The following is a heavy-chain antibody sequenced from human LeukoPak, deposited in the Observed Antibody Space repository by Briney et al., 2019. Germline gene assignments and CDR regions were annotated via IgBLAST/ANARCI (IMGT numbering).Heavy chain of an antibody. CDR3: AKSISLWFGEGRFDY. D-gene: IGHD3-10*01. CDR1: GFTFSSYG. Sequence: GGSLRLSCAASGFTFSSYGMSWVRQAPGKGLEWVSAISGSGGSTYYADSVKGRFTISRDNSKNTLYLQMNSLRAEDTAVYYCAKSISLWFGEGRFDYWGQGTLVTVSS. J-gene: IGHJ4*02. CDR2: ISGSGGST. V-gene: IGHV3-23*01.